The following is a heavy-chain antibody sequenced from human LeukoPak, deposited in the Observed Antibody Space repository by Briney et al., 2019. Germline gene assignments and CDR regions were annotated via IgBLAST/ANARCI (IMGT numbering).Heavy chain of an antibody. CDR3: ARLWLGSSSSGFPPDY. D-gene: IGHD6-6*01. J-gene: IGHJ4*02. V-gene: IGHV5-51*01. Sequence: GESLKISCKGSGYSFTSYWIGWVRQMPGKGLEWMGIIYPGDSDTRYSPSFQGQVTISADKSISTAYLQWSSLKASDTAMYYCARLWLGSSSSGFPPDYWGQGTLVTVSS. CDR1: GYSFTSYW. CDR2: IYPGDSDT.